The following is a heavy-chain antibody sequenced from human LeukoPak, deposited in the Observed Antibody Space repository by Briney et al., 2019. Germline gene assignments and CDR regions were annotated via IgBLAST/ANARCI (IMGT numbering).Heavy chain of an antibody. CDR2: INAGNGNT. V-gene: IGHV1-3*03. D-gene: IGHD2-2*01. CDR1: GYTFTSYD. CDR3: ARSHCSSTSCYVSGPDY. Sequence: GASVKVSCKASGYTFTSYDINWVRQATGQRLEWMGWINAGNGNTKYSQEFQGRVTITRDTSASTAYMELSSLRSEDMAVYYCARSHCSSTSCYVSGPDYWGQGTLVTVSS. J-gene: IGHJ4*02.